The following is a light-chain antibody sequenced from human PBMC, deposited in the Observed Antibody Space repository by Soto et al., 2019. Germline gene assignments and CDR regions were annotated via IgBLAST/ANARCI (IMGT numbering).Light chain of an antibody. Sequence: QSALTQPASVSGFPGQSITISCTGTSSDVGGYNYVSWYQQHPGKAPKLIIFEVSYRPSGVSNRFSGSKSGNTASLTISGLLAEDEAEYHCSSHTTTSTLGVFGGGTKLTVL. CDR1: SSDVGGYNY. V-gene: IGLV2-14*01. J-gene: IGLJ3*02. CDR3: SSHTTTSTLGV. CDR2: EVS.